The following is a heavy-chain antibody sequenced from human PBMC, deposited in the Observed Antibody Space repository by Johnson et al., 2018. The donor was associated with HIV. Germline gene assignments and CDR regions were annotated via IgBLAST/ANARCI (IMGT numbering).Heavy chain of an antibody. V-gene: IGHV3-20*04. CDR2: INLNGGSQ. D-gene: IGHD6-6*01. CDR1: GFTFDDYS. J-gene: IGHJ3*02. Sequence: EQLVESGGGVVRPGGSLRLSCTIYGFTFDDYSMSWVRRVPGKWLEWVCGINLNGGSQGYAHSVRGRFTISRDNAKNSLYLQMNSLRADDTAVYYCAREGPSERAGFDIWGQGTMVTVSS. CDR3: AREGPSERAGFDI.